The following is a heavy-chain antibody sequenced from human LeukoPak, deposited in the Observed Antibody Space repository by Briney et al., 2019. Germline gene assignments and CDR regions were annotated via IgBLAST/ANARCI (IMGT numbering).Heavy chain of an antibody. CDR3: ARDVLDVGATHYFDY. J-gene: IGHJ4*03. CDR2: IHSSGSA. D-gene: IGHD1-26*01. CDR1: GASITTYY. Sequence: SETLSLTCTVSGASITTYYWSSIRQPPGKGLEYIGQIHSSGSANYNPSLKSGVTMALDTSKNQFSLTVSSVTAADTAVYYCARDVLDVGATHYFDYWGQGSLLTVSS. V-gene: IGHV4-59*01.